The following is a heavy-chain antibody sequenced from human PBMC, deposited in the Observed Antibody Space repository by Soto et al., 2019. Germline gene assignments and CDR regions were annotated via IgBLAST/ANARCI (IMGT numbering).Heavy chain of an antibody. CDR3: ASAYYGSGSYYNPHYYGMDV. J-gene: IGHJ6*02. V-gene: IGHV3-33*01. Sequence: GGSMRLSCAASGFTFSSYGMHWARQAPGKGLEWVAVIWYDGSNKYYADSVKGRFTISRDNSKNTLYLQMNSLRAEDTAVYYCASAYYGSGSYYNPHYYGMDVWGQGTTVTVSS. CDR2: IWYDGSNK. CDR1: GFTFSSYG. D-gene: IGHD3-10*01.